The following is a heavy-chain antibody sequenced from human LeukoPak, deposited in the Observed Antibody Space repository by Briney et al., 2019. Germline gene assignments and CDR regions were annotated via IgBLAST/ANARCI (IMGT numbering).Heavy chain of an antibody. D-gene: IGHD3-16*01. Sequence: GGSLRLSCVASGFTFGTYAMSWVRQAAGKGLEWVSAISAKGDRTYYADSVKGRFTISRDNSKNTLYVQMNSLRVEDTAAYFCVKEMSGYAYGDYWGQGALVTVSS. J-gene: IGHJ4*02. CDR3: VKEMSGYAYGDY. CDR2: ISAKGDRT. CDR1: GFTFGTYA. V-gene: IGHV3-23*01.